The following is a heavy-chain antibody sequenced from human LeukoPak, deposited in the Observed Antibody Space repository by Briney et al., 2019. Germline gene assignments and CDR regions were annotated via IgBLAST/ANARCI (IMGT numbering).Heavy chain of an antibody. Sequence: PGGSLRLSCAASGFTFSNAWMSWVRQAPGKGLEWVGRIKSKTDGGTTDYAAPVKGRFTISRDDSKNTLYLQMNSLKTEDTAVYYCTTDINHTRRYYYYYMDVWGKGTTVTVSS. D-gene: IGHD2-2*01. CDR1: GFTFSNAW. V-gene: IGHV3-15*01. J-gene: IGHJ6*03. CDR3: TTDINHTRRYYYYYMDV. CDR2: IKSKTDGGTT.